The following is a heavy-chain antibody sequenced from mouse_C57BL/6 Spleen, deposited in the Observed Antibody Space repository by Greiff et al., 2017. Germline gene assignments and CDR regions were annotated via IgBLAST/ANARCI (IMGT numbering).Heavy chain of an antibody. CDR1: GYAFSSSW. CDR2: IYPGDGDT. V-gene: IGHV1-82*01. J-gene: IGHJ3*01. CDR3: ARGYDYDRFAY. D-gene: IGHD2-4*01. Sequence: QVQLQQSGPELVKPGASVKISCKASGYAFSSSWMNWVKQRPGKGLEWIGRIYPGDGDTNYNGKFKGKATLTADKSSSTAYMQLSSLTSEDSAVYFCARGYDYDRFAYWGQGTLVTVSA.